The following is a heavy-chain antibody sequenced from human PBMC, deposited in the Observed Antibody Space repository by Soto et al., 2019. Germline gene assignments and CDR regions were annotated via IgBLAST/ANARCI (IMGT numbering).Heavy chain of an antibody. J-gene: IGHJ4*02. D-gene: IGHD6-13*01. CDR2: INPNGGST. Sequence: ASVKVSCKAPADTFTSYYIHWVRQAPGHGLEWMGIINPNGGSTRFAQTFQGRITMTTDTSTSTVYMELRSLRAEDTAVYYCARGFSAGKGSPPDFWGQGSLVTVS. V-gene: IGHV1-46*01. CDR1: ADTFTSYY. CDR3: ARGFSAGKGSPPDF.